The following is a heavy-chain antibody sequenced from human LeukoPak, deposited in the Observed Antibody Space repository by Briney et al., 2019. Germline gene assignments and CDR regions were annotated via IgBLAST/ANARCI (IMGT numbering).Heavy chain of an antibody. Sequence: PGGSLRLSCAASGFTFDDYGMSWVRQAPGKGLEWVSGINWNGGSTGYADSVKGRFTISRDNSKNTLYLQMNSLRAEDTAVYYCAKDKVERYYFDYWGQGTLLTVSS. CDR3: AKDKVERYYFDY. J-gene: IGHJ4*02. CDR2: INWNGGST. D-gene: IGHD1-1*01. CDR1: GFTFDDYG. V-gene: IGHV3-20*04.